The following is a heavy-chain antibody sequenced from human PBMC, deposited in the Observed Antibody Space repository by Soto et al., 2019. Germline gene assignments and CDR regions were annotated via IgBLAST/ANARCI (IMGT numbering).Heavy chain of an antibody. Sequence: PGESLKISCKGSGYSFTSYWIGWVRQMPGKGLEWMGIIYPGDSDTRYSPSFQGQVTISADKSISTAYLQWSSLKASDTAMYYCARHPYYYGSGSYYNVWYFDYWGQGTLVTVSS. D-gene: IGHD3-10*01. J-gene: IGHJ4*02. CDR1: GYSFTSYW. CDR3: ARHPYYYGSGSYYNVWYFDY. V-gene: IGHV5-51*01. CDR2: IYPGDSDT.